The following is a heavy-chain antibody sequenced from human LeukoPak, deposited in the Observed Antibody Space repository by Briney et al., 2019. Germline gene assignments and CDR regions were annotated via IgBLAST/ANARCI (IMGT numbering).Heavy chain of an antibody. V-gene: IGHV4-61*02. D-gene: IGHD2-15*01. CDR3: ARDLLFSPSQLGYCSGGSCSGAFDI. CDR2: IYTSGST. J-gene: IGHJ3*02. CDR1: GGSISSGSYY. Sequence: SETLSLTCTVSGGSISSGSYYWSWIRQPAGKGLEWIGRIYTSGSTNYNPSLKSRVTISVDTSKNQFSLKLSSVTAADTAVYYCARDLLFSPSQLGYCSGGSCSGAFDIWGQGTMVTVSS.